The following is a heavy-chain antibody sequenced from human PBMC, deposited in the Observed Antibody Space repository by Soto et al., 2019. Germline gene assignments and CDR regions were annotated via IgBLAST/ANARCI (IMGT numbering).Heavy chain of an antibody. D-gene: IGHD2-15*01. CDR2: IIPIFGTT. J-gene: IGHJ6*02. CDR1: GGTFSSYV. CDR3: ARGGVVVDLRVKYDYGMDA. Sequence: QVQLVQSGAEVKKPGSSVKVSCKPSGGTFSSYVINWVRQAPGEGLEWMGGIIPIFGTTNYAQKFQGRATITADESTRTAYMDLSGLRSEDTAVYYCARGGVVVDLRVKYDYGMDAWGQGTTVTVSS. V-gene: IGHV1-69*12.